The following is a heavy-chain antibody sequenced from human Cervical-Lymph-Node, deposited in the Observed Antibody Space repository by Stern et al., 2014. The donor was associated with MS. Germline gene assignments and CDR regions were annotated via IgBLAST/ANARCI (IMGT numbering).Heavy chain of an antibody. D-gene: IGHD6-6*01. CDR1: GFTFSSYG. J-gene: IGHJ6*02. V-gene: IGHV3-30*18. Sequence: DQLVESEGGVVQPGRSLRLSCAASGFTFSSYGMHWVRQAPGKGLEWVAVISYDGSNKYYADSVKGRFTISRDNSKNTLYLQMNSLRAEDTAVYYCAKSSSPSHYYYYGMDVWGQGTTVTVSS. CDR3: AKSSSPSHYYYYGMDV. CDR2: ISYDGSNK.